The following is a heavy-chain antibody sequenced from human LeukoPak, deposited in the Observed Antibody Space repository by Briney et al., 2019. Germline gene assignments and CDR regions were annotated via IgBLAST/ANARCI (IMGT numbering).Heavy chain of an antibody. CDR3: ARDMGETYGMDV. D-gene: IGHD3-10*01. V-gene: IGHV3-30*04. Sequence: GGSLRLSCAASGFTFSSYAMHWVRQAPGKGLEGVAVISYDGSNKYYADSVKGRFTISRDNSKNTLYLQMNSLRAEDTAVYYCARDMGETYGMDVWGKGTTVTVSS. CDR2: ISYDGSNK. CDR1: GFTFSSYA. J-gene: IGHJ6*04.